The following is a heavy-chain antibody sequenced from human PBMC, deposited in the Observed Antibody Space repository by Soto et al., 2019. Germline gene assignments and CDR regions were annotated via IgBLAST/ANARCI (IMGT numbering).Heavy chain of an antibody. D-gene: IGHD2-15*01. CDR2: IYWDDDK. CDR1: GFSLSTSGVG. J-gene: IGHJ5*02. CDR3: AHLGYCSGGSCWVNWFDP. Sequence: QITLKESGPTLVKPTQTLTLTCTFSGFSLSTSGVGVGWIRQPPGKALEWLALIYWDDDKRYSPSLKSRLTITKDXXKXQVXLTLTNMDPVDTATYYCAHLGYCSGGSCWVNWFDPWGQGTLVTVSS. V-gene: IGHV2-5*02.